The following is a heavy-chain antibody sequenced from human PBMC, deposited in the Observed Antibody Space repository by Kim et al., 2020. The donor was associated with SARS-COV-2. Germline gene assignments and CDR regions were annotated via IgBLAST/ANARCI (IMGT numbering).Heavy chain of an antibody. J-gene: IGHJ4*02. Sequence: GGSLRLSCVASGFSFSDYYMTWIRQAPGRGLEWVSYITTSGTPIYYADSVKGRFTISRDNAKNSVSLQMNSLRAEDTAVYYCARDGGTNEDFWGQGIQVTVSS. V-gene: IGHV3-11*01. CDR3: ARDGGTNEDF. CDR2: ITTSGTPI. D-gene: IGHD2-8*01. CDR1: GFSFSDYY.